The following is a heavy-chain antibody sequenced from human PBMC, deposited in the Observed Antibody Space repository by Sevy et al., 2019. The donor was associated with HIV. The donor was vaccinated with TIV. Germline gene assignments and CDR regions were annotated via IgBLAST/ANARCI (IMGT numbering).Heavy chain of an antibody. D-gene: IGHD4-17*01. V-gene: IGHV3-30*03. CDR1: GFIFSSYG. J-gene: IGHJ4*02. CDR2: ISFDGSHE. Sequence: GGSLRLSCVASGFIFSSYGMHWVRQAPGKGLEWVAVISFDGSHEFYADSVKGRFTISRDDSKNTLYLQMNNLRVEDTAVYYCARDPRPDYGGNADYWGQGTLVTVSS. CDR3: ARDPRPDYGGNADY.